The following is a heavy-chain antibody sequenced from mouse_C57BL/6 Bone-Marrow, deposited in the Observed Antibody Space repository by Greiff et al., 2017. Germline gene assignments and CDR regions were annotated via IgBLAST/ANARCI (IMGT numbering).Heavy chain of an antibody. J-gene: IGHJ3*01. CDR1: GFTFSDYY. CDR3: ARHEDYDGGPSWFAY. CDR2: ISNGGGST. Sequence: EVMLVESGGGLVQPGGSLKLSCAASGFTFSDYYMYWVRQTPEKRLEWVAYISNGGGSTYYPDTVKGRFTVSRDNAKNTLYLQMRRLKSEDTAMYYCARHEDYDGGPSWFAYWGQGTLVTVSA. V-gene: IGHV5-12*01. D-gene: IGHD2-4*01.